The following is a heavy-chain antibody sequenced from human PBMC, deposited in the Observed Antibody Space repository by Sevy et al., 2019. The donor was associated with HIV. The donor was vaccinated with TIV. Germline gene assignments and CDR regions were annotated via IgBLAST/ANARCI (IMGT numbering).Heavy chain of an antibody. CDR1: GFTFSSYA. D-gene: IGHD2-21*02. CDR2: ISDDGSKK. V-gene: IGHV3-30*09. J-gene: IGHJ4*02. CDR3: ARVGVSYCTDDCYHRFDY. Sequence: GGSLRLSCAASGFTFSSYALLWVRQAPGKGLEWVSPISDDGSKKYYSDSVKGRFAISRDESKTTLFLQMNSLRSEDTAIYYCARVGVSYCTDDCYHRFDYWGRGTLVTVSS.